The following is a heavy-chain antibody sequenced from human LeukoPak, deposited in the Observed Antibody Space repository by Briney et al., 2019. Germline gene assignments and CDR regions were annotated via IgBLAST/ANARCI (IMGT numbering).Heavy chain of an antibody. V-gene: IGHV3-66*01. CDR1: GFTVSSNY. J-gene: IGHJ3*02. Sequence: GGSLRLSCAASGFTVSSNYMSWVRQAPGKGLEWVSVIYSGGSAYYADSVKGRFTISRDNSKNTLYLQMNSLRAEDTAVYYCARGSWPNDAFDIWGQGTMVTVSS. CDR2: IYSGGSA. CDR3: ARGSWPNDAFDI.